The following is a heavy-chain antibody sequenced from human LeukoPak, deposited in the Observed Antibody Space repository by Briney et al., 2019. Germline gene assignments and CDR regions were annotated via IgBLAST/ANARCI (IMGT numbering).Heavy chain of an antibody. V-gene: IGHV3-21*01. CDR3: ARVPPDITIFGVVISYYFDY. Sequence: PGGSLRLSCAASGFPFSSYSMNWVRQAPGKGLEWVSSISSSSSYIYYADSVKGRFTISRDNAKNSLYLQMNSLRAEDTAVYYCARVPPDITIFGVVISYYFDYWGQGTLVTVSS. CDR1: GFPFSSYS. J-gene: IGHJ4*02. CDR2: ISSSSSYI. D-gene: IGHD3-3*01.